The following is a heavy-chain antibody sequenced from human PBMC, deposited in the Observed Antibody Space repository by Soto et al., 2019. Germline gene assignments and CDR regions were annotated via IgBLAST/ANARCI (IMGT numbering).Heavy chain of an antibody. CDR3: ASKSGWYYYYYYGMDV. V-gene: IGHV1-69*12. J-gene: IGHJ6*02. D-gene: IGHD6-19*01. CDR2: IIPIFGTA. Sequence: QVQLVQSGAEVKKPGSSVKVSCKASGGTFSSYAISWVRQAPGQGLEWMGGIIPIFGTANYAQKFQGRVTITADETTSTAYLELSSLRSEDTAVYYCASKSGWYYYYYYGMDVWGQGTTVTVSS. CDR1: GGTFSSYA.